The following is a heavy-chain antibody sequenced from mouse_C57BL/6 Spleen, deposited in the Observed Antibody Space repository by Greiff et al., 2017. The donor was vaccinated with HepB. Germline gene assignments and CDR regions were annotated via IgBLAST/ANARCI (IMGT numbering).Heavy chain of an antibody. CDR1: GYTFTSYW. Sequence: QVQLQPGAELVMPGASVKLSCKASGYTFTSYWMHWVKQRPGQGLEWIGEIDPSDSYTNYNQKFKGKSTLTVDKSSSTAYMQLSSLTSEDSAVYYCARSLTTGDYFDYWGQGTTLTVSS. CDR2: IDPSDSYT. D-gene: IGHD4-1*02. V-gene: IGHV1-69*01. J-gene: IGHJ2*01. CDR3: ARSLTTGDYFDY.